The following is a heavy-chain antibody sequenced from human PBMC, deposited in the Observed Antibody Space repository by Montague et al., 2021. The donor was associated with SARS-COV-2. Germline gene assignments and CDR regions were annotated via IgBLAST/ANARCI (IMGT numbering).Heavy chain of an antibody. CDR2: INHYGST. V-gene: IGHV4-34*01. CDR1: GGSFSGNY. CDR3: ARGLPVTTLFYYFGMDV. J-gene: IGHJ6*02. Sequence: SETLSLTCAVYGGSFSGNYWSWIRHPPGKGLEWTGEINHYGSTNYNPSLKSRLTMSVDTSKNQFSLKLSSVTAADTAVYYCARGLPVTTLFYYFGMDVWGQGTTVTVS. D-gene: IGHD4-11*01.